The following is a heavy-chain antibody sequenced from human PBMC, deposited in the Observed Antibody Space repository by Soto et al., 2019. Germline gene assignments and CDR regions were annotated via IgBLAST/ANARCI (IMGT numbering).Heavy chain of an antibody. CDR3: ASAVVVVAATGSYYYYGMDV. J-gene: IGHJ6*02. V-gene: IGHV1-2*02. D-gene: IGHD2-15*01. Sequence: ASVKVSCKASGYTFTGYYMHWVRQAPGQGLEWMGWISPNSGGTNYAQKFQGRVTMTGDTSISTAYMELSRLRSDDTAVYYCASAVVVVAATGSYYYYGMDVWGQGTTVTVSS. CDR2: ISPNSGGT. CDR1: GYTFTGYY.